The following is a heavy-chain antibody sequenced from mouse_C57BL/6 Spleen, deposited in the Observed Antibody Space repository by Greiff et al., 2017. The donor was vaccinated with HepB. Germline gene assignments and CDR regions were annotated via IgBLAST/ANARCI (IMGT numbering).Heavy chain of an antibody. J-gene: IGHJ3*01. Sequence: QVQLQQPGAELVKPGASVKMSCKASGYTFTSYWITWVKQRPGQGLEWIGDIYPGSGSTNYNEKFKSKATLTVDTSSSTAYMQLSSLTSEDSAVYYCARPAYYSNYWFAYWGQGTLVTVSA. V-gene: IGHV1-55*01. CDR1: GYTFTSYW. CDR3: ARPAYYSNYWFAY. CDR2: IYPGSGST. D-gene: IGHD2-5*01.